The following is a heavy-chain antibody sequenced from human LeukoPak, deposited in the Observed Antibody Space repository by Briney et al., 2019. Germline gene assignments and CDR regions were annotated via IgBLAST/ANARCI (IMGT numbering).Heavy chain of an antibody. CDR1: GYTFTNYG. J-gene: IGHJ4*02. CDR3: ARQLTYYYDSSGLDY. D-gene: IGHD3-22*01. V-gene: IGHV1-18*01. Sequence: ASVKVSCKASGYTFTNYGISWVRQAPGQGLEWMGWISAYNGNTNYAQKLQGRVTMTTDTSTNTAYMELRSLRSDDTAVYYCARQLTYYYDSSGLDYWGQGTLVTVSS. CDR2: ISAYNGNT.